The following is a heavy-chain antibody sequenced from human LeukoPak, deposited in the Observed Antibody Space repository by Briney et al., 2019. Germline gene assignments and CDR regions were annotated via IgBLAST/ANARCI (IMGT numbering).Heavy chain of an antibody. J-gene: IGHJ4*02. D-gene: IGHD1-1*01. CDR1: GGSFTSGSSY. CDR2: IHYSGRT. CDR3: ATSTGTVFRGRVYDF. Sequence: SETLSLTCTVSGGSFTSGSSYWTWIRQPPGKGLEWIGYIHYSGRTKINPSLKSGVTISIDTSKKQFYLKLSPVTAADTAVYCCATSTGTVFRGRVYDFWGQGTLVAVSS. V-gene: IGHV4-61*01.